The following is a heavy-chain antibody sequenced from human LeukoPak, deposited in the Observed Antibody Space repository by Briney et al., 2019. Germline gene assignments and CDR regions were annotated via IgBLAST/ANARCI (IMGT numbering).Heavy chain of an antibody. CDR2: ITSSGSTI. CDR3: ARAWTGYSYGDY. J-gene: IGHJ4*02. D-gene: IGHD5-18*01. V-gene: IGHV3-48*03. CDR1: GGSFSSYE. Sequence: LSLTCAVYGGSFSSYEMNWVRQAPGKGLEWVSYITSSGSTIYYADSVKGRFTISRDNAKNSLYLQMNSLRAEDTAVYYCARAWTGYSYGDYWGQGTLVTVSS.